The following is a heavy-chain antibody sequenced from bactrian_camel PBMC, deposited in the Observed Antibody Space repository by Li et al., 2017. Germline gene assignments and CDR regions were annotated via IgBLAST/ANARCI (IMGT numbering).Heavy chain of an antibody. Sequence: VQLVESGGGLVQPGGSLRLSCGASGFTFSSTVMRWFRQAPGKGLEWVSTIDHDDTTYYAYSVQGRFTISRDDAKNTVHLQMNNLKPEDTAMYYCKAEYRSSALRIRSYWGRGTQVTVS. V-gene: IGHV3S10*01. D-gene: IGHD1*01. CDR1: GFTFSSTV. J-gene: IGHJ4*01. CDR2: IDHDDTT. CDR3: KAEYRSSALRIRSY.